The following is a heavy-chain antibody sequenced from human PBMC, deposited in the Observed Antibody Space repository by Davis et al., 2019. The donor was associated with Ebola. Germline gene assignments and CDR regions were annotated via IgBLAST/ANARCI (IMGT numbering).Heavy chain of an antibody. V-gene: IGHV3-7*03. CDR2: IKQDGSEK. CDR3: AKDWRYCSGGSCYDYYYYGMDV. D-gene: IGHD2-15*01. Sequence: GESLKISCAASGFTFSSYWMSWVRQAPGKGLEWVANIKQDGSEKYYVDSVKGRFTISIDNAKNSLYLQMNSLRAEDTALYYCAKDWRYCSGGSCYDYYYYGMDVWGQGTTVTVSS. CDR1: GFTFSSYW. J-gene: IGHJ6*02.